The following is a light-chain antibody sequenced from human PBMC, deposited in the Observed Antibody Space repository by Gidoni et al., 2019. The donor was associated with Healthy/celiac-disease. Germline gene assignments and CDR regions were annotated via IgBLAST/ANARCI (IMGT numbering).Light chain of an antibody. V-gene: IGKV1-39*01. CDR3: QQSYSTLT. J-gene: IGKJ4*01. CDR1: QSISSY. CDR2: AAS. Sequence: DIQMTQSPSSLSASVGDRVTITCRASQSISSYLNWYQQKPGKAPKPLIYAASSLQSGVPSRFSGSGSGTDFTITISSLQPEDFATYYCQQSYSTLTFGGGTKVEIK.